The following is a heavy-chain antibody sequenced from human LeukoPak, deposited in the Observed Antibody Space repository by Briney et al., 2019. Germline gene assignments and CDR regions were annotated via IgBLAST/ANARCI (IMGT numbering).Heavy chain of an antibody. Sequence: GASVKVSCKASGYTFTGYYMHWVRQAPGQGLEWMGIINPSGGSTSYAQKFQGRVTMTRDTSISTAYMELSRLRSDDTAVYYCARDSGGEMATIYDYWGQGTLVTVSS. D-gene: IGHD5-24*01. V-gene: IGHV1-46*01. CDR1: GYTFTGYY. CDR3: ARDSGGEMATIYDY. J-gene: IGHJ4*02. CDR2: INPSGGST.